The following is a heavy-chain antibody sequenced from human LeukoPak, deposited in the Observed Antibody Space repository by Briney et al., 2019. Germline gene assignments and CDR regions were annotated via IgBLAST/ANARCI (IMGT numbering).Heavy chain of an antibody. Sequence: GGSLRLSCAASGFTFDDYGMSWVRQAPGKGLERVSGINWNGGSTGYADSVKGQFTISRDNAKNSLYLQMNSLRAEDTALYYCARVSSGWSPDYWGQGTLVTVSS. D-gene: IGHD6-19*01. CDR1: GFTFDDYG. CDR3: ARVSSGWSPDY. J-gene: IGHJ4*02. CDR2: INWNGGST. V-gene: IGHV3-20*04.